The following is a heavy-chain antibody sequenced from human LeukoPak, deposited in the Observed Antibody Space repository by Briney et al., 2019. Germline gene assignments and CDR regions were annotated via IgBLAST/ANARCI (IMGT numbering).Heavy chain of an antibody. J-gene: IGHJ4*02. CDR3: ARALSGGPDY. CDR1: GGSISRYY. Sequence: SDSQALICNVRGGSISRYYGSWLRKPPEKGLEWIGYIYYSGSTNYNPSLKSRVTISVDTSKNQFSLKLSSVTAADTAVYYCARALSGGPDYWGQGTLVTVSS. V-gene: IGHV4-59*01. CDR2: IYYSGST. D-gene: IGHD4-23*01.